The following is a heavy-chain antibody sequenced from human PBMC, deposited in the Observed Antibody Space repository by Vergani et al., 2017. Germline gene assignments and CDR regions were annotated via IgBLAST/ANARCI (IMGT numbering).Heavy chain of an antibody. J-gene: IGHJ4*02. Sequence: QVQLQESGPGLVKPSETLSLTCAVSGYSISSGYYWGWIRQPPGKGLEWIGEINHSGSTNYNPSLKSRVTISVDTSKNQFSLKLSSVTAADTAVYYCARGTNDYWGQGTLVTVSS. CDR3: ARGTNDY. V-gene: IGHV4-38-2*01. CDR2: INHSGST. CDR1: GYSISSGYY.